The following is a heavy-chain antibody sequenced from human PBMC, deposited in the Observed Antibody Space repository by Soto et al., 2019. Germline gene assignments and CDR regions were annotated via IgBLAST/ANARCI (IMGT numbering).Heavy chain of an antibody. J-gene: IGHJ6*02. V-gene: IGHV1-46*01. CDR2: INPSGGST. Sequence: ASVKVSCKASGYTFTSYYMHWVRQAPGQGLEWMGIINPSGGSTSYAQKFQGRVTMTRDTSTSTVYMELSSLRSEDTAVYYCAREGVAATIYYYYGMDVWGQGTTDTVSS. D-gene: IGHD2-15*01. CDR3: AREGVAATIYYYYGMDV. CDR1: GYTFTSYY.